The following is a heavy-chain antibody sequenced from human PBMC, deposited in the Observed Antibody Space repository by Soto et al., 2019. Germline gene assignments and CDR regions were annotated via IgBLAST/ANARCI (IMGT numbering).Heavy chain of an antibody. CDR2: IYYSGST. CDR1: GGSISSGGYY. V-gene: IGHV4-31*03. Sequence: SETLSLTCTVSGGSISSGGYYWSWIRQHPGKGLEWIGYIYYSGSTYYNPSLKSRVTISVDTSKNQFSLKLSSVTAADTAVYYCARRNCSGGSCYFFGYYYGMDVWGQGTTVTVSS. J-gene: IGHJ6*02. D-gene: IGHD2-15*01. CDR3: ARRNCSGGSCYFFGYYYGMDV.